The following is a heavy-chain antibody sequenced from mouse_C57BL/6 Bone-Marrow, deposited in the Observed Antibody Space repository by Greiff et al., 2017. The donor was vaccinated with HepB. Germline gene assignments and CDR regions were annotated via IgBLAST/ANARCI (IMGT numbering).Heavy chain of an antibody. CDR2: IWRGGST. D-gene: IGHD2-14*01. CDR1: GFSLTSYG. V-gene: IGHV2-5*01. Sequence: VKLQESGPGLVQPSQSLSITCTVSGFSLTSYGVHWVRQSPGKGLEWLGVIWRGGSTDYNAAFMSRLSITKDNSKSQVFFKMNSLQADDTAIYYCAKNGEGYPYYFDYWGQGTTLTVSS. J-gene: IGHJ2*01. CDR3: AKNGEGYPYYFDY.